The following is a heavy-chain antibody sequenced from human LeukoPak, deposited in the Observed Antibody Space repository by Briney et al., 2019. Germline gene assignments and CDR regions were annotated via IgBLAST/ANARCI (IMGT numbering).Heavy chain of an antibody. CDR2: IIPILGIA. J-gene: IGHJ4*02. Sequence: GASVKVSCKASGGTFSSYAISWVRQAPGQGLEWMGRIIPILGIANYAQKFQGGVTITADKSTSTAYMELSSLRSEDTAVYYCARDITGTTGGDAYWGQGTLVTVSS. CDR3: ARDITGTTGGDAY. CDR1: GGTFSSYA. D-gene: IGHD1-20*01. V-gene: IGHV1-69*04.